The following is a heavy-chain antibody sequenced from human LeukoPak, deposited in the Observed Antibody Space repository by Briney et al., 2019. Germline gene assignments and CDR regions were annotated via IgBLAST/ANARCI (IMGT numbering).Heavy chain of an antibody. V-gene: IGHV3-11*01. CDR3: AREERIVGAAFDY. CDR1: GFTFSDYY. J-gene: IGHJ4*02. D-gene: IGHD1-26*01. CDR2: ISSGGSTI. Sequence: GGSLRLSCAASGFTFSDYYMSWIRQAPGKGLEWVSYISSGGSTIYYADSVKGRFTISRDNAKNSLYLQMNSLRAEDTAVYYCAREERIVGAAFDYWGQGTLVTVSS.